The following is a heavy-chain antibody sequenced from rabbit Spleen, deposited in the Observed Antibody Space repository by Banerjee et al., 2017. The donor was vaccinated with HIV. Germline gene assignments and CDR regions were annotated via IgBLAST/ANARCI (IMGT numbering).Heavy chain of an antibody. V-gene: IGHV1S40*01. J-gene: IGHJ4*01. CDR2: IHGGSLNNI. CDR1: GVSFSSSSY. CDR3: ARFYAGYGDFGYAAM. Sequence: QSLEESGGDLVKPGASLTLTCTASGVSFSSSSYMCWVRQAPGKGLEWIACIHGGSLNNIYYASWAKGRFTISKTSSTTVTLQMTSLTAADMATYFCARFYAGYGDFGYAAMWGQGTLVTVS. D-gene: IGHD7-1*01.